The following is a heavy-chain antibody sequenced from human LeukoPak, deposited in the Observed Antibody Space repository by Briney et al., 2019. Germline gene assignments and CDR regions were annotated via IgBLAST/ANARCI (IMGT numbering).Heavy chain of an antibody. Sequence: GGSLRLSCAASGFTFSSYAMHWVRQAPGKGLEWVAVISYDGSNKYYADSVKGRFTISRDNSKNTLYLQMNSLRAEDTAVYYCARAASSGWYYFDYWGQGTLVTVSS. D-gene: IGHD6-19*01. CDR1: GFTFSSYA. CDR2: ISYDGSNK. J-gene: IGHJ4*02. V-gene: IGHV3-30-3*01. CDR3: ARAASSGWYYFDY.